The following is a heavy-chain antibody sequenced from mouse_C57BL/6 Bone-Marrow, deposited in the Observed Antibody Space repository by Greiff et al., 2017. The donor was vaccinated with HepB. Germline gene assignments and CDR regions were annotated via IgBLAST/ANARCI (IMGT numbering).Heavy chain of an antibody. V-gene: IGHV5-17*01. D-gene: IGHD3-2*02. Sequence: DVHLVESGGGLVKPGGSLKLSCAASGFTFSDYGMHWVRQAPEKGLEWVAYISSGSSTIYYADTVKGRFTISRDNAKNTLFLQMTSLRSEDTAMYYCARWDSSGLFAYWGQGTLATVSA. J-gene: IGHJ3*01. CDR1: GFTFSDYG. CDR2: ISSGSSTI. CDR3: ARWDSSGLFAY.